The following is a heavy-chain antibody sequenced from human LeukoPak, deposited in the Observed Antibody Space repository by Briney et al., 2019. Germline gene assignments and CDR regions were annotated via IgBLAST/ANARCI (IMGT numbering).Heavy chain of an antibody. Sequence: PSETLSLTCAVYGGSFSGYYWSWIRQSPGKGLEWIGEINHSGSTNYNPSLKSRVTISVDTSKNQFSLKLSSVTAADTAVYYCARERVAGTRYFDYWGQGTLVTVSS. CDR3: ARERVAGTRYFDY. D-gene: IGHD6-19*01. J-gene: IGHJ4*02. V-gene: IGHV4-34*01. CDR1: GGSFSGYY. CDR2: INHSGST.